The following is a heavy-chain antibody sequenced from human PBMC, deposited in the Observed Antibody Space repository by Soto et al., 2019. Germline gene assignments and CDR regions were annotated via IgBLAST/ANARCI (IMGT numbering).Heavy chain of an antibody. CDR3: ASVETQRYYYGMDV. J-gene: IGHJ6*02. CDR2: INTHNGNT. V-gene: IGHV1-18*01. CDR1: GYTFTTYG. Sequence: ASVKVSCKASGYTFTTYGISWVRQAPGEGLEWLGWINTHNGNTNYAQNLQGRVFMTADTSTNTAYMELRSLRSEDTAVYYCASVETQRYYYGMDVWGQGTTVTVSS. D-gene: IGHD2-15*01.